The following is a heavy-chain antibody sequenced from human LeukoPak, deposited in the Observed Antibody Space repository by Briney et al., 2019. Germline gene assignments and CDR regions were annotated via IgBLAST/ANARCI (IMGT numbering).Heavy chain of an antibody. Sequence: GSSVKVSCKASGGTFSSYAISWVRQAPGQGLEWVGRIIPILGIANYAQKFQGRVTITADKSTSTAYMELSSLRSEDTAVYYCARDGPNYYGSGSYSTWGQGTLVTVSS. D-gene: IGHD3-10*01. J-gene: IGHJ5*02. CDR1: GGTFSSYA. V-gene: IGHV1-69*04. CDR3: ARDGPNYYGSGSYST. CDR2: IIPILGIA.